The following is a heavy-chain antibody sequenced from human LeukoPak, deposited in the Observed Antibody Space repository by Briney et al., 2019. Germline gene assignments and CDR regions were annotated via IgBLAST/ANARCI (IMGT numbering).Heavy chain of an antibody. D-gene: IGHD5-24*01. V-gene: IGHV3-7*01. CDR3: VRNRGWLQFDN. CDR1: GFTFSSYS. Sequence: GGSLRLSCAASGFTFSSYSMNWVRQAPGKGLEWVAMIKYDGIDKQYLDSVKGRFTISRDNAKNSLYLEMSSLRAEDTAMYYCVRNRGWLQFDNWGQGTLVTVSS. CDR2: IKYDGIDK. J-gene: IGHJ4*02.